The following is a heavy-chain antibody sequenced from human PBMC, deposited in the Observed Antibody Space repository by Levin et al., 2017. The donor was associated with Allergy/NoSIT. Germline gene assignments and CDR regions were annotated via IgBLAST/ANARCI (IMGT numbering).Heavy chain of an antibody. V-gene: IGHV1-69*04. CDR2: IIPILGIA. Sequence: VASVKVSCKASGGTFSSYTISWVRQAPGQGLEWMGRIIPILGIANYAQKFQGRVTITADKSTSTAYMELSSLRSEDTAVYYCARDAGERVVEQQLVWGYNWFDPWGQGTLVTVSS. D-gene: IGHD6-13*01. J-gene: IGHJ5*02. CDR3: ARDAGERVVEQQLVWGYNWFDP. CDR1: GGTFSSYT.